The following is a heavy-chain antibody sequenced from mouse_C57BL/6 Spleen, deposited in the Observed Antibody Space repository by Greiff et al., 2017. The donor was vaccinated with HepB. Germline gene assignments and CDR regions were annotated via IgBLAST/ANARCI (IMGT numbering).Heavy chain of an antibody. J-gene: IGHJ4*01. CDR3: ARTSSGYEAMDY. Sequence: EVQLQESGGGLVQPGGSLKLSCAASGFTFSDYYMYWVRQTPEKRLEWVAYISNGGGSTYYPDTVKGRFTISRDNAKNTLYLQMSRLKSEDTAMYYCARTSSGYEAMDYWGQGTSVTVSS. CDR1: GFTFSDYY. CDR2: ISNGGGST. V-gene: IGHV5-12*01. D-gene: IGHD3-2*02.